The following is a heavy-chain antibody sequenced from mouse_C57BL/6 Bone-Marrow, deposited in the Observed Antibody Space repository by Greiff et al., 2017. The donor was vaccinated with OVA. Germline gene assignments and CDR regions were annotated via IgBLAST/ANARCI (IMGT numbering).Heavy chain of an antibody. J-gene: IGHJ4*01. V-gene: IGHV1-26*01. CDR3: ANYGFYYAMDY. CDR2: INPNNGGT. Sequence: EVQLQQSGPELVKPGASVKISCKASGYTFTDYYMNWVKQSHGKSLEWIGDINPNNGGTSYNQKFKGKATLTVDKSSSTAYMELSSLTSEDSAVYYCANYGFYYAMDYWGQGTSVTVSS. D-gene: IGHD1-1*01. CDR1: GYTFTDYY.